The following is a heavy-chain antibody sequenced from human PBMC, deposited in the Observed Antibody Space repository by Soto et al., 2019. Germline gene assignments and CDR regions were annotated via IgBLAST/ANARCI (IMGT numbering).Heavy chain of an antibody. V-gene: IGHV4-30-4*01. CDR3: ARDYSGLGVNYYYGMDV. D-gene: IGHD4-4*01. Sequence: SEPLSVTYTVSGGSISSVDYYWSWIRQPPGKGLEWIGYIYYSGSTYYNPSLKSRVTISVDTSKNQFSLKLSSVTAADTAVYYCARDYSGLGVNYYYGMDVWGQGTTVTVSS. CDR1: GGSISSVDYY. J-gene: IGHJ6*02. CDR2: IYYSGST.